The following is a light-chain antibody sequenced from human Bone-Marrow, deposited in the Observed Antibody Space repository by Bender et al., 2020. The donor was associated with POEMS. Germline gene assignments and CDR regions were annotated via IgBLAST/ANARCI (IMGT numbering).Light chain of an antibody. J-gene: IGLJ3*02. CDR1: SSDIGTYNL. Sequence: QSALTQPASVSGSPGQSITISCTGTSSDIGTYNLVSWYQEHPGKAPKLMIYDVSKRPSGVPDRFSGSKSGNTASLTVSGLQGEDEGDYYCQSYDNSLGGWVFGGGTKLTVL. CDR3: QSYDNSLGGWV. V-gene: IGLV2-14*02. CDR2: DVS.